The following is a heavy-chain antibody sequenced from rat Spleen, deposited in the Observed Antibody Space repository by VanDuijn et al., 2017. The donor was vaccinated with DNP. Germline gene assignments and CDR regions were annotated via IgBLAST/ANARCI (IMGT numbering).Heavy chain of an antibody. CDR2: ISSSGGST. Sequence: EVHLVESGGGLVQPGRSMKLSCAASGFTFSDFPMAWVRQTPTKGLEWVATISSSGGSTYYRDSVKGRFTIYRDNAKSSLYLQMDSLRSEDTATYYCTTHGSLDFWGQGVMVTVSS. CDR1: GFTFSDFP. V-gene: IGHV5-46*01. CDR3: TTHGSLDF. J-gene: IGHJ2*01. D-gene: IGHD1-7*01.